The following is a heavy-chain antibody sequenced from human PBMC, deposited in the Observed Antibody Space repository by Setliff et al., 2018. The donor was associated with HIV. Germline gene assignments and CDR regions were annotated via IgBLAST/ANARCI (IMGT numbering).Heavy chain of an antibody. D-gene: IGHD7-27*01. J-gene: IGHJ4*02. V-gene: IGHV4-39*01. CDR3: ARPSLGIGGGALFDY. CDR2: IHFLGST. Sequence: SETLSLTCTVSGASVNTTNYYWGWIRQPPGKGLECIGNIHFLGSTYYSPSLRCRVTIYVGTSKRQFFLSLSSVTAADTAVYFCARPSLGIGGGALFDYWGQGILVTVSS. CDR1: GASVNTTNYY.